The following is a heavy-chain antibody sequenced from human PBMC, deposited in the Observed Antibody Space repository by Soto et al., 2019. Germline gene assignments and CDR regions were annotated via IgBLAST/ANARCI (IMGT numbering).Heavy chain of an antibody. J-gene: IGHJ3*02. V-gene: IGHV4-30-2*01. D-gene: IGHD3-16*01. CDR2: IYHSGST. Sequence: QLQLQESGSGLVKPSQTLSLTCAVSGGSLITGGYSWSWIRQPPGKGLEWIGYIYHSGSTYYNPSIKSRVTVSVDRSKNQFSLKLTSVTAADTAVYYCARPFYDWGGGFDIWGQGTVVTVSS. CDR1: GGSLITGGYS. CDR3: ARPFYDWGGGFDI.